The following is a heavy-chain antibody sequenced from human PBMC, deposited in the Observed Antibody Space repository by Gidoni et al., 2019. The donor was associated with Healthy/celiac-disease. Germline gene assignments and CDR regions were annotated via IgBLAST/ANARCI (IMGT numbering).Heavy chain of an antibody. D-gene: IGHD3-9*01. Sequence: EVQPVESGGGVVMPGGSLRLPCAASGLPFSNACMSWVRQAPGKGLEWVGRIKSKTDGGTTDYAAPVKGRFTISIDDSKNTLYLQMNSLKTEDTAVYYCTTGLRYFGYYYYGMDVWGQGTTVTVSS. V-gene: IGHV3-15*01. CDR3: TTGLRYFGYYYYGMDV. CDR2: IKSKTDGGTT. J-gene: IGHJ6*02. CDR1: GLPFSNAC.